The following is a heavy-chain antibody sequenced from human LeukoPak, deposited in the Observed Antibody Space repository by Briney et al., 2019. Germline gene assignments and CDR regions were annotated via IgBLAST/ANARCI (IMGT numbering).Heavy chain of an antibody. CDR1: GGSISSSSYY. CDR2: IYYSGST. CDR3: ARLSPISGSYKGGWFDP. Sequence: PSETLSLTCTVSGGSISSSSYYWGWIRQPPGKGLEWIGSIYYSGSTYYNPSLKSRVTISVDTSKNQFSLKLSSVTAADTAVYYCARLSPISGSYKGGWFDPWGQGTLVTVSS. V-gene: IGHV4-39*01. J-gene: IGHJ5*02. D-gene: IGHD3-10*01.